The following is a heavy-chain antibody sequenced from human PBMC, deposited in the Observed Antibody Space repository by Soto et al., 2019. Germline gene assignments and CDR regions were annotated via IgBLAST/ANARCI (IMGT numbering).Heavy chain of an antibody. CDR3: AVIGTLGYCSGGSCPLDY. Sequence: QLQLQESGSGLVKPSQTLSLTCAVSGGSIGSGGYSWSWIRQPPGKGLEWIGYIYHSGSTYYNPTLKSRVTISVDRSKNQFSLKLSSVTAADTAVYYCAVIGTLGYCSGGSCPLDYWGQGTLVTVSS. CDR1: GGSIGSGGYS. J-gene: IGHJ4*02. V-gene: IGHV4-30-2*01. CDR2: IYHSGST. D-gene: IGHD2-15*01.